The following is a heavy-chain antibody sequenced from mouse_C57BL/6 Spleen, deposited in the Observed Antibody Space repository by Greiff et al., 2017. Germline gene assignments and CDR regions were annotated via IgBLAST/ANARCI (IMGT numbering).Heavy chain of an antibody. CDR1: GYTFTSYW. J-gene: IGHJ3*01. Sequence: QVQLQQPGAELVMPGASVKLSCKASGYTFTSYWMHWVKQRPGQGLEWIGEIDPSDSYTNYNQKFKGKSTLPVDKSASTAYMQLSSLTSEDSAVYYCARYDSKAWFAYWGQGTLVTVSA. V-gene: IGHV1-69*01. CDR2: IDPSDSYT. D-gene: IGHD2-4*01. CDR3: ARYDSKAWFAY.